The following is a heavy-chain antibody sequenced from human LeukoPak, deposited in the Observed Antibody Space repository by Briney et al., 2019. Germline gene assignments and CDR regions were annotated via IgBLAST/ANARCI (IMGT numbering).Heavy chain of an antibody. CDR3: ARNEHYDSWSGYLGYFDY. CDR2: IIDSGGTT. CDR1: GFTFSSHG. D-gene: IGHD3-3*01. Sequence: GGSLRLSCAASGFTFSSHGMSWVRQAPGKGLEWVSTIIDSGGTTYYADSVKGRFTISRDNSKNTLYLQMNSLRAEDTAVYYCARNEHYDSWSGYLGYFDYWGQGTLVTVSS. V-gene: IGHV3-23*01. J-gene: IGHJ4*02.